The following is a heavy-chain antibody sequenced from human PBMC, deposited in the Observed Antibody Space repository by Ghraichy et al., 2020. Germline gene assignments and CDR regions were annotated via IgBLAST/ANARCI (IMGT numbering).Heavy chain of an antibody. J-gene: IGHJ4*02. Sequence: GGSLRLSCAASGFTFSNYAMSWVRQPPGEEMQWVSAINNIGDNTYIADSVKGRFTISRDNSKNTLYLQMNSLRAEDTAVYYCAKGVRVSSCTGIRGHPFDVWGQGSRVTVSS. CDR3: AKGVRVSSCTGIRGHPFDV. CDR1: GFTFSNYA. D-gene: IGHD2-8*02. CDR2: INNIGDNT. V-gene: IGHV3-23*01.